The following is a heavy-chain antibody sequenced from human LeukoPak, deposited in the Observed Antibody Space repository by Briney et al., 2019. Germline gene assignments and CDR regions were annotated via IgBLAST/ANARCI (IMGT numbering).Heavy chain of an antibody. CDR1: GGSISSYY. J-gene: IGHJ3*02. D-gene: IGHD6-19*01. CDR3: ARDSGGWEGAFDI. Sequence: SETLSLTCTVSGGSISSYYWSWIRQPAGKGLEWIGRIYTSGSTNYNTSLKIRVTMSVDTSKNQFYLRLSSVTAADTDVYYCARDSGGWEGAFDIWGQGTMVTVSS. CDR2: IYTSGST. V-gene: IGHV4-4*07.